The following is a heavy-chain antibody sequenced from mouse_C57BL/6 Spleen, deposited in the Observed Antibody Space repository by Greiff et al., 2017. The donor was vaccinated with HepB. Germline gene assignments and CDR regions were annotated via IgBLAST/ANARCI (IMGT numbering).Heavy chain of an antibody. CDR3: AREDDYGSSL. J-gene: IGHJ2*01. CDR2: INPNNGGT. CDR1: GYTFTDYY. Sequence: VQLQQSGPELVKPGASVKISCKASGYTFTDYYMNWVKQSPGKSLEWIGDINPNNGGTGYNQKFKGKTTLTVDKSSSTAYMELRSLTSEDSAFYYCAREDDYGSSLWGQGTTLTVSS. D-gene: IGHD1-1*01. V-gene: IGHV1-26*01.